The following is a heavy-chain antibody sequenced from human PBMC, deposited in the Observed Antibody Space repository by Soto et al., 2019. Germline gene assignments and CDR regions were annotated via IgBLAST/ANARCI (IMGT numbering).Heavy chain of an antibody. D-gene: IGHD3-22*01. CDR3: ARDRVTMIVVVRYFDY. J-gene: IGHJ4*02. CDR2: IKQDGSEK. Sequence: GGSLRLSCAASGFTFSSYWMSWVRQAPGKGLEWVANIKQDGSEKYYVDSVKGRFTISRDNAKNSLYLQMNSLRAEDTAVYYCARDRVTMIVVVRYFDYWGQGTLVTVSS. V-gene: IGHV3-7*01. CDR1: GFTFSSYW.